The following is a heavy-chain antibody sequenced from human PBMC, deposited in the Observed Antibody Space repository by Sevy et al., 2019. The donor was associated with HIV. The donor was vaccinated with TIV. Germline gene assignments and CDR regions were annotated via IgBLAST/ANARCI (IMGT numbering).Heavy chain of an antibody. Sequence: GGSLRLSCAASGFTFDDYAMHWVRQAPGKGLEWVSGINWDSGSVGYAASVKGRFTISRDNSENSLYLQMKSLRPEDTALYYWAKDRVGAMRLSGFDIWGQGTMVTVSS. J-gene: IGHJ3*02. CDR3: AKDRVGAMRLSGFDI. CDR2: INWDSGSV. D-gene: IGHD1-26*01. V-gene: IGHV3-9*01. CDR1: GFTFDDYA.